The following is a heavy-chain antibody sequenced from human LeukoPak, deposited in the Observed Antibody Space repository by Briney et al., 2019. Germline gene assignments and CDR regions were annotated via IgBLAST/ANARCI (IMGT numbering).Heavy chain of an antibody. CDR1: GGSISSYY. CDR3: ARVGDYVWGSYRSNWFDP. D-gene: IGHD3-16*02. V-gene: IGHV4-4*07. J-gene: IGHJ5*02. Sequence: SETLSLTCTASGGSISSYYWSWIRQPAGKGLEWIGRIYTSGSTNYNPSLKSRVTMSVDTSMNQFSLKLSSVTAADTAVYYCARVGDYVWGSYRSNWFDPWGQGTLVTVSS. CDR2: IYTSGST.